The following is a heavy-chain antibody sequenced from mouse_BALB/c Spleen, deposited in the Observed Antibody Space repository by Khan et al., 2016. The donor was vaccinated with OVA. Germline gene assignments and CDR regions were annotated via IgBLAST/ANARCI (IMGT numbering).Heavy chain of an antibody. J-gene: IGHJ2*01. CDR1: GLSFTRYC. CDR3: AILKDI. D-gene: IGHD1-3*01. Sequence: VQLKQSGTCLVAPSQNLSIPFPVSGLSFTRYCVHRVRPPSGKGLELLGVIWAGGSTNYNSDFISRLSIGKDNSSSQVFLKMNRLQTDDTAMYYCAILKDIWGQGTTVTVSS. V-gene: IGHV2-9*02. CDR2: IWAGGST.